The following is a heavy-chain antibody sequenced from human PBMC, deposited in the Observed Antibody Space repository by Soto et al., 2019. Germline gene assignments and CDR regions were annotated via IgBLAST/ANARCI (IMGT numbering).Heavy chain of an antibody. V-gene: IGHV4-39*01. J-gene: IGHJ4*02. D-gene: IGHD3-3*02. CDR1: RSSINSSGYY. CDR2: MFYGVST. Sequence: SETMSLTFTVSRSSINSSGYYWGWIRQPPGKGLEWIGSMFYGVSTYYNPSLKSRVTVSVDTSKNQFSLNLRSVTAADTAVYYCARLPSRHLVDYWGQGTLVTVSS. CDR3: ARLPSRHLVDY.